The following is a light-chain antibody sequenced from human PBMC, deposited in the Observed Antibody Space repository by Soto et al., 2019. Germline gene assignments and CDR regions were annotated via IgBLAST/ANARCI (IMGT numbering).Light chain of an antibody. Sequence: ESMLTQSPGSLSLSPGERATLSYRASQSVDSRFLTWYQQKPGQTPRLLIYGTSIRATGIPDRFSGSGSGTYFTLIISRVEPEDSAVYYCLQFGTSPPAFTFGQGTKLEI. CDR2: GTS. CDR1: QSVDSRF. J-gene: IGKJ2*01. V-gene: IGKV3-20*01. CDR3: LQFGTSPPAFT.